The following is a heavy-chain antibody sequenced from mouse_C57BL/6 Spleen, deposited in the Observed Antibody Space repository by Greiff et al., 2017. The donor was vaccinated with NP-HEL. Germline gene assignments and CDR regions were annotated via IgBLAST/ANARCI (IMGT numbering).Heavy chain of an antibody. CDR3: ASGEVFAY. J-gene: IGHJ3*01. CDR1: GFSFTSYG. V-gene: IGHV2-6*01. Sequence: QVQLKESGPGLVAPSQSLSITCTVSGFSFTSYGVDWVRQSPGKGLEWLGVIWGVGSTNYNSALKSRLSISKDNSKLQVFLKMNSLQTDDTAMYYCASGEVFAYWGQGTLVTVSA. CDR2: IWGVGST.